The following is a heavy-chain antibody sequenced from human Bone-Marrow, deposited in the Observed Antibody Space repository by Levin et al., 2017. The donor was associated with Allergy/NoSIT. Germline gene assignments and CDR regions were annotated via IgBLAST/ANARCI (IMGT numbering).Heavy chain of an antibody. CDR3: ARGLDIIVIVGTTPFDN. Sequence: GESLKISCKTSGYTFTSYEINWVRQAPGQGLEWMGWMNPKSGDTGYAQKFQGRVTMTRDTSTTTAVMELTRLTSDDTAVYYCARGLDIIVIVGTTPFDNWGQGTPVTVSP. CDR2: MNPKSGDT. J-gene: IGHJ4*02. D-gene: IGHD1-26*01. CDR1: GYTFTSYE. V-gene: IGHV1-8*01.